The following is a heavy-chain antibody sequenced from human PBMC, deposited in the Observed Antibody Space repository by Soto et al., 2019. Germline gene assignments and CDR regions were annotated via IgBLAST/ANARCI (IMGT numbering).Heavy chain of an antibody. Sequence: ASVKVSCKASGYTFTSYGISWVRQAPGQGLEWMGWISAYNGNTNYAQKLQGRVTMTTDTSTSTAYMELRSLRAEDTAVYYCSIDPRPQYSSSWYVVDYWGQGTLVTVSS. D-gene: IGHD6-13*01. CDR2: ISAYNGNT. CDR1: GYTFTSYG. CDR3: SIDPRPQYSSSWYVVDY. J-gene: IGHJ4*02. V-gene: IGHV1-18*01.